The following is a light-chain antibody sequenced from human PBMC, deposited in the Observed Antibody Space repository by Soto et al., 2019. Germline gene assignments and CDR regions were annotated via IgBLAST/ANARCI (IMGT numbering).Light chain of an antibody. CDR3: SSYTSTGTLIV. Sequence: QSALTQPASGSGSPGQSITISCSGSSGDIGGYNFVSWYQHLPGKAPKLIIFEVRFRPSGVSNRFSGSKSGDTASLTISGLLPEDEADYYCSSYTSTGTLIVFGGGTKLTVL. J-gene: IGLJ2*01. V-gene: IGLV2-14*01. CDR2: EVR. CDR1: SGDIGGYNF.